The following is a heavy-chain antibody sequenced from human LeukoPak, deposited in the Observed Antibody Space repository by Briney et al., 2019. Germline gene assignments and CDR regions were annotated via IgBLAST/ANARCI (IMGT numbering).Heavy chain of an antibody. Sequence: PSETLSLTCTVSGGSISSSSYYWGWIRQPPGKGLEWIGYIYYSGSTNYNPSLKSRVTISVDTSKSQFSLKLNSVSAADTAVYYCARLTVPLRFDPWGQGTLVTVSS. CDR1: GGSISSSSYY. D-gene: IGHD2-2*01. V-gene: IGHV4-61*05. CDR3: ARLTVPLRFDP. CDR2: IYYSGST. J-gene: IGHJ5*02.